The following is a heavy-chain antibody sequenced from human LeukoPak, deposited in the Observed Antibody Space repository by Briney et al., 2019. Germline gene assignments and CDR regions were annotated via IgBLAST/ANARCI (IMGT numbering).Heavy chain of an antibody. CDR2: ISGGGERT. J-gene: IGHJ5*02. V-gene: IGHV3-23*01. CDR3: GKDGGQYSSGPEFDP. Sequence: GGSLRLSCAASGIVFSTTAMNWARQSPGRGLEGVSAISGGGERTFYADSVKGRFTISRDNSKNMLYLQMNSLRVDDTAIYFCGKDGGQYSSGPEFDPRGQGALVTVSS. D-gene: IGHD6-19*01. CDR1: GIVFSTTA.